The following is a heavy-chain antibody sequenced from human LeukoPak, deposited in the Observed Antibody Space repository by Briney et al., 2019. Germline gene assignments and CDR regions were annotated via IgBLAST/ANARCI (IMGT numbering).Heavy chain of an antibody. J-gene: IGHJ4*02. Sequence: ASETLSFTCTVSGGSISSGGYYWSWIRQPPGKGLEWIGYIYHSGSTYYNPSLKSRVTISVDRSKNQFSLKLSSVTAADTAVYYCARGPKGSFDYWGQGTLVTVSS. V-gene: IGHV4-30-2*01. CDR1: GGSISSGGYY. CDR3: ARGPKGSFDY. CDR2: IYHSGST.